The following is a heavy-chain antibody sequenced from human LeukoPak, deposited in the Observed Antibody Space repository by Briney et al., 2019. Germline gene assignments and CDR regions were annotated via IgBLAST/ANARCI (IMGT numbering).Heavy chain of an antibody. CDR2: ISANSGGT. D-gene: IGHD6-6*01. CDR1: GYTSSGHY. V-gene: IGHV1-2*02. CDR3: VRKSAARRTSEFDY. J-gene: IGHJ4*02. Sequence: ASVKDSCVASGYTSSGHYTNSVRHTPGQGRGRMGWISANSGGTNYAQKFQGRVTKTSDTSINTEYMELSSLKTDDTAVYYCVRKSAARRTSEFDYWGQGSLVTVSS.